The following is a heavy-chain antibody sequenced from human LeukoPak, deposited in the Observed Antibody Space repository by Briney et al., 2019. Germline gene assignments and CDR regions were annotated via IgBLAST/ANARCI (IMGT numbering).Heavy chain of an antibody. Sequence: SETLSLTCAVYGGSFSGYYWSWIRQPPGKGLEWIGEINHSGSTNYNPSLKSRVTISVDTSKNQFSLKLSSVTAADTAVYYCAAERVATDYWGQGTLVTVSS. CDR3: AAERVATDY. CDR1: GGSFSGYY. D-gene: IGHD5-12*01. V-gene: IGHV4-34*01. CDR2: INHSGST. J-gene: IGHJ4*02.